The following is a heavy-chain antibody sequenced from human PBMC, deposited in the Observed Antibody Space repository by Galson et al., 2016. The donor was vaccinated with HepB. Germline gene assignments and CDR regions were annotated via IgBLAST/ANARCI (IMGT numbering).Heavy chain of an antibody. CDR3: AREVAARDGYIF. Sequence: GWIRQSPGKGLEWIGSGYDGGTTHYNPSLKSRLTISVGTSKNQFSLKLSSVTAADTAVYYCAREVAARDGYIFWGQGTLVTVSS. CDR2: GYDGGTT. J-gene: IGHJ4*02. D-gene: IGHD5-24*01. V-gene: IGHV4-39*02.